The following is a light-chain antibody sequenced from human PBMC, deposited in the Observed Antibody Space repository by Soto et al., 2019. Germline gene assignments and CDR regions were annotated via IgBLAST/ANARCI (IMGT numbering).Light chain of an antibody. J-gene: IGKJ5*01. V-gene: IGKV3-15*01. CDR3: QQYNNWPPIT. CDR1: QSVSNN. CDR2: YAS. Sequence: EIMMTQSPATLSVSPGERATLSCRASQSVSNNLAWYQQKPGQAPRLLIYYASTRATGIPARFSGSGSGTEFTLTISSLQSEDVALYYCQQYNNWPPITFGHGTRLEIK.